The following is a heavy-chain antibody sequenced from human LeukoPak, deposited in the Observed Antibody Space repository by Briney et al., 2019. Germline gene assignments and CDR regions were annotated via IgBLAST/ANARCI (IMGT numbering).Heavy chain of an antibody. CDR3: AREGGWELLNFDY. CDR2: INPNSGGT. Sequence: ASVKVSCKASGYTFTGYYMRWVRQAPRQGLEWMGWINPNSGGTNYAQKFQGRVTMTRDTSISTAYMELSRLRSDDTAVYYCAREGGWELLNFDYWGQGTLVTVSS. J-gene: IGHJ4*02. CDR1: GYTFTGYY. D-gene: IGHD1-26*01. V-gene: IGHV1-2*02.